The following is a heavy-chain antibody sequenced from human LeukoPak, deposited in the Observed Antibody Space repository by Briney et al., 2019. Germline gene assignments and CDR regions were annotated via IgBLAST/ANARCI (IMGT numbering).Heavy chain of an antibody. J-gene: IGHJ5*02. CDR2: IRYDGSNK. CDR1: GFTFSSYG. V-gene: IGHV3-30*02. Sequence: PGGSLRLSCAAFGFTFSSYGMHWVRQAPGKGLEWVAFIRYDGSNKYYADSVKGRFTISRDNSKNTLYLQMNSLRAEDTAVYYCAKVKWELRTDWSDPWGRGTLVTVSS. CDR3: AKVKWELRTDWSDP. D-gene: IGHD1-26*01.